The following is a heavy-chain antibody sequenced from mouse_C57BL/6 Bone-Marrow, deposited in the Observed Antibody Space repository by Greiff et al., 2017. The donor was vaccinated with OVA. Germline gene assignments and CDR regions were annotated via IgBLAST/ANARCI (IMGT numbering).Heavy chain of an antibody. J-gene: IGHJ3*01. D-gene: IGHD2-4*01. Sequence: QVQLQQSGPELVKPGASVKISCKASGYAFSSSWMNWVKQRPGKGLEWIGRIYPGDGDTNYNGKFKGKATLTADKSSSTAYMQLSSLTSEDSAVYFCASFYDYHWFAYWGQGTLVTVSA. CDR1: GYAFSSSW. CDR2: IYPGDGDT. V-gene: IGHV1-82*01. CDR3: ASFYDYHWFAY.